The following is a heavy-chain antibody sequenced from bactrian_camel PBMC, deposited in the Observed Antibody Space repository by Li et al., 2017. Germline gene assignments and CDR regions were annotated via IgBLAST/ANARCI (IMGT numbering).Heavy chain of an antibody. CDR1: EYTYC. Sequence: HVQLVESGGGSVQAGGSLRLSCAASEYTYCMGWFRQAPGKEREGVASIGSDGSTTYADSVKGRFTISQDNAKTTVFLEMNSLKPEDTAMYYCGLDSRNLACGDSWSRSARFDVGGQGTQVTVS. V-gene: IGHV3S53*01. D-gene: IGHD2*01. CDR2: IGSDGST. J-gene: IGHJ4*01. CDR3: GLDSRNLACGDSWSRSARFDV.